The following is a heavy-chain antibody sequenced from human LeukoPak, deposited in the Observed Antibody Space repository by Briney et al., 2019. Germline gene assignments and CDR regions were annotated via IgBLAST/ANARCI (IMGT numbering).Heavy chain of an antibody. CDR1: GGSISSYY. Sequence: NPSETLSLTCTVSGGSISSYYWSWIRQPPGKGLKGIGYIYYSGSTNYNPSLKSRVTISVDTSKNQFSLKLSSVTAADTAVYYCARGDDSSGYSIFLSSWGQGTLVTVSS. D-gene: IGHD3-22*01. CDR2: IYYSGST. CDR3: ARGDDSSGYSIFLSS. J-gene: IGHJ5*02. V-gene: IGHV4-59*01.